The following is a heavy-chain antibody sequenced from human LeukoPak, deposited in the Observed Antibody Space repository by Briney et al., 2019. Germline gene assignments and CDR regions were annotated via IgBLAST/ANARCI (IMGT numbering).Heavy chain of an antibody. CDR2: ISSSSSTI. Sequence: GGSLRLSCAASGFTFSTYSMNWVRQAPGKGLEWVSYISSSSSTIYYADSVKGQFTISRDNAKNSLYLQMNSLRAEDTAVYYCVGRYWYYDFGWWGQGTLVTVSS. D-gene: IGHD3-3*01. J-gene: IGHJ4*02. CDR3: VGRYWYYDFGW. V-gene: IGHV3-48*01. CDR1: GFTFSTYS.